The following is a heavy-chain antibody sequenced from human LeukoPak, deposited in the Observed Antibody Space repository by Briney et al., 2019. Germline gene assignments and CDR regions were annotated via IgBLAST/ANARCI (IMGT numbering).Heavy chain of an antibody. CDR3: ARDSGQSSGWSDDFDI. CDR1: GYTFTSYG. CDR2: ISTYNGNT. D-gene: IGHD6-19*01. Sequence: GASVKVSCKASGYTFTSYGISWVRQAPGQGLEWMGWISTYNGNTNYAQKLQGRVTMTTDTSTSTAYMELRSLRSDDTAVYYCARDSGQSSGWSDDFDIWGQGTMVTVSS. V-gene: IGHV1-18*01. J-gene: IGHJ3*02.